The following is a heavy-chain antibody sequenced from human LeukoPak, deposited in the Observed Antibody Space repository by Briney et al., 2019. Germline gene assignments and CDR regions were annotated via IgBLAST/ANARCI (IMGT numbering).Heavy chain of an antibody. CDR2: INPHSGGA. CDR3: ARQYSISSGEVFFDY. D-gene: IGHD6-6*01. V-gene: IGHV1-2*02. CDR1: GYTFIGCY. Sequence: ASVKVSCKASGYTFIGCYMHWVRQAPGQGLEWMGWINPHSGGATYAQKFQGRVTMTRDTSISTAYMELSRLRSDDTPVYYCARQYSISSGEVFFDYWGQGTLVTVSS. J-gene: IGHJ4*02.